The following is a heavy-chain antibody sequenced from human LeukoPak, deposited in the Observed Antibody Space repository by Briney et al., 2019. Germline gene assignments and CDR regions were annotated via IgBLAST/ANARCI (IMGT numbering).Heavy chain of an antibody. CDR3: ARGDHVRIYAESAFDI. J-gene: IGHJ3*02. D-gene: IGHD5/OR15-5a*01. Sequence: ASVKVSCKPSGYTFTSYYMHWVRQAPGQGLEWRGIINPSGGSTNYAQKFQGRVTMTRDTSTSTVYMELSSLRSEDTAVYYCARGDHVRIYAESAFDIWGQGTMVSVSS. CDR1: GYTFTSYY. V-gene: IGHV1-46*01. CDR2: INPSGGST.